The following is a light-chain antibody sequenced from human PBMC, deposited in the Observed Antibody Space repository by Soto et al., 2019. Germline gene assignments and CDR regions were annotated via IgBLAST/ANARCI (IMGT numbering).Light chain of an antibody. J-gene: IGLJ1*01. CDR2: DDN. Sequence: QAVTTQPPSVSAAPGQKVTISCSGSSSNIGGNSVSWYQQLPGTAPKLLIYDDNKRPSGIPDRFSGSKSGTSATLGITGFHTGDEADYYCGSWDSRLSAYVFGTGTKLTVL. CDR3: GSWDSRLSAYV. V-gene: IGLV1-51*01. CDR1: SSNIGGNS.